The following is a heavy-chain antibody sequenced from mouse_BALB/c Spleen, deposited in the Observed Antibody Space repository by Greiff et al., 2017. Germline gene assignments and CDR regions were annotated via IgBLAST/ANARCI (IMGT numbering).Heavy chain of an antibody. V-gene: IGHV5-6*01. J-gene: IGHJ2*01. CDR3: ARHEGGGSSYDFDY. CDR2: ISSGGSYT. D-gene: IGHD1-1*01. CDR1: GFTFSSYG. Sequence: EVQVVESGGDLVKPGGSLKLSCAASGFTFSSYGMSWVRQTPDKRLEWVATISSGGSYTYYPDSVKGRFTISRDNAKNTLYLQMSSLKSEDTAMYYCARHEGGGSSYDFDYWGQGTTLTVSS.